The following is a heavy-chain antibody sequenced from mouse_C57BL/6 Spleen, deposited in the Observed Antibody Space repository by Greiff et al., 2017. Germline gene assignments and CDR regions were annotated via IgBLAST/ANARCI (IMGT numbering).Heavy chain of an antibody. Sequence: VKLVESGAELVKPGASVKISCKASGYAFSSYWMNWVKQRPGKGLERIGQIYPGDGDTNYNGKFKGKATLTADKSSSTAYMQLSSLTSEDSAVYFCARASYVDYWGQGTTLTVSS. CDR1: GYAFSSYW. CDR2: IYPGDGDT. V-gene: IGHV1-80*01. J-gene: IGHJ2*01. CDR3: ARASYVDY.